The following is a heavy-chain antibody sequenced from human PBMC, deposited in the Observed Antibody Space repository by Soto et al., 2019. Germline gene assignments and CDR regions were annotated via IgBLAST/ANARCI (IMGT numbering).Heavy chain of an antibody. CDR1: GFTFDDYA. J-gene: IGHJ6*02. D-gene: IGHD2-15*01. CDR2: INWNSGNL. V-gene: IGHV3-9*01. Sequence: GGSLRLSCAASGFTFDDYAMHWVRQAPGKGLEWVSGINWNSGNLGYADSVKGRFTISRDNAKNFLYLEMNSLRVEDTALYYCAKEHKHRVFRYGGSINVWGQGTTVTVSS. CDR3: AKEHKHRVFRYGGSINV.